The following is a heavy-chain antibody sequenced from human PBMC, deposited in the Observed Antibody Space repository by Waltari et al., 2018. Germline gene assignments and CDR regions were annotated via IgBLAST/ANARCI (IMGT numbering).Heavy chain of an antibody. Sequence: QVQLQESGPGLVKPSQTLSLTCTVPGGSISSGSDYWGWIRQPAGKGLECIGRIDPSGSTKYNPSLRSRVTIAKDTSENQLSLKLTTVTAADTAVYYCARGGAADGTGYDYWGQGTLVTVSS. CDR3: ARGGAADGTGYDY. CDR1: GGSISSGSDY. D-gene: IGHD6-13*01. J-gene: IGHJ4*02. CDR2: IDPSGST. V-gene: IGHV4-61*02.